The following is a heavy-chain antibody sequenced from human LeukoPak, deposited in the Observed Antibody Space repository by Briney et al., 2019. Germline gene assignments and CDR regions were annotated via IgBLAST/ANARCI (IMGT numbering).Heavy chain of an antibody. Sequence: GGSLRLSCAASGCTFSSYAMSWVRQAPGKGLEWVSAISGSGGSTYYADSVKGRFTISRDNSKNTLYLQMNSLRVEDTAVYYCAKFGGGNYYEAFFDFWGQGALVTVSS. CDR1: GCTFSSYA. J-gene: IGHJ4*02. CDR3: AKFGGGNYYEAFFDF. V-gene: IGHV3-23*01. CDR2: ISGSGGST. D-gene: IGHD3-16*01.